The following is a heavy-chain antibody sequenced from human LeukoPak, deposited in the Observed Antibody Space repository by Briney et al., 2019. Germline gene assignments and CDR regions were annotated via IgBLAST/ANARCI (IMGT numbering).Heavy chain of an antibody. Sequence: GASVKVSCKATGYTFTSYDISWVRQAPGQGLEWMGWISVYDGRTNYAQKLQGRVTMTTDTSTNTAYMELRSLRSDDTAVYYCARVYDNWFDPWGQGTLVTVSS. D-gene: IGHD3-16*01. CDR3: ARVYDNWFDP. J-gene: IGHJ5*02. CDR2: ISVYDGRT. V-gene: IGHV1-18*01. CDR1: GYTFTSYD.